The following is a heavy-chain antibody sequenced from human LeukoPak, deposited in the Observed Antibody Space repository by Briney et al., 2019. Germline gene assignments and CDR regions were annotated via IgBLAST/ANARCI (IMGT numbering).Heavy chain of an antibody. D-gene: IGHD1-26*01. Sequence: ASVRVSCKTSVYTFTSYAISWVRQAPGQGLEWVGWISGYNGHTYSTQKFQGRLTMTTDTSTSTADMELRGLTADDTAVCYCAIGFSANYYDYWGQGTLVTVSS. J-gene: IGHJ4*02. CDR3: AIGFSANYYDY. CDR1: VYTFTSYA. CDR2: ISGYNGHT. V-gene: IGHV1-18*01.